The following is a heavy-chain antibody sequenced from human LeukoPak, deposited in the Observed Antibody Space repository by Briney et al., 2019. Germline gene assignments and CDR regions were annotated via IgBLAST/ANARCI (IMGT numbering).Heavy chain of an antibody. CDR3: VRHGDTDSCLAN. D-gene: IGHD2-2*01. Sequence: GGSPRLSCAASGFTFSSYSMNWVRQAPGKGLEWVSSICSTSRCIFYADSVKDRFTISRDNAKSSLYLQMNDLRAEDTAVYYCVRHGDTDSCLANWGQGTLVTVSS. CDR2: ICSTSRCI. V-gene: IGHV3-21*01. J-gene: IGHJ4*02. CDR1: GFTFSSYS.